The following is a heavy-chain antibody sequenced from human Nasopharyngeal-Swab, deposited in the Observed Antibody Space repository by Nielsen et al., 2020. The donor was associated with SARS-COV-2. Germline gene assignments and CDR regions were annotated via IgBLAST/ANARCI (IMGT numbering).Heavy chain of an antibody. Sequence: GGSLRLSCAASGFTFSSYWMSWVRQAPGKGLEWVANIKQDGSEKYYVDSVKGRFTISRDNAKNSLYLQMNSLRAEDTAVYYCARERELQSHQYYYYMDVWGKGTTVAVSS. CDR3: ARERELQSHQYYYYMDV. D-gene: IGHD2-2*01. CDR1: GFTFSSYW. CDR2: IKQDGSEK. J-gene: IGHJ6*03. V-gene: IGHV3-7*01.